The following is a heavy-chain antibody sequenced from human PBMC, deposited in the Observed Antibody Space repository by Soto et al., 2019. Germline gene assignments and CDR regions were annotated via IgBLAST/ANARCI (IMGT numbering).Heavy chain of an antibody. D-gene: IGHD1-7*01. CDR2: IIPIFGTA. Sequence: SVKVSCKASGGTFSSYAISWVRQAPGQGLEWMGGIIPIFGTANYAQKCQGRVTITADESTSTAYMELSSLRSEDTAVYYCARPLELRYYYYGMDVWGQGTTVTVSS. CDR3: ARPLELRYYYYGMDV. CDR1: GGTFSSYA. V-gene: IGHV1-69*13. J-gene: IGHJ6*02.